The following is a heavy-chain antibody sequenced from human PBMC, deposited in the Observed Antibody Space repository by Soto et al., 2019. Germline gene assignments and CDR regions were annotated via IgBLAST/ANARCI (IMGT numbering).Heavy chain of an antibody. CDR3: SRLFRYYGSGSYYATSYNWFDP. D-gene: IGHD3-10*01. J-gene: IGHJ5*02. Sequence: SETLSLTCTVSGGSISSSSYYWGWIRQPPGKGLEWIGSIYYSGSTYYKPSLKSRVTISVDTSKNQFSLKLSSVTAADTAAYYCSRLFRYYGSGSYYATSYNWFDPWGQGTLVTVSS. V-gene: IGHV4-39*01. CDR1: GGSISSSSYY. CDR2: IYYSGST.